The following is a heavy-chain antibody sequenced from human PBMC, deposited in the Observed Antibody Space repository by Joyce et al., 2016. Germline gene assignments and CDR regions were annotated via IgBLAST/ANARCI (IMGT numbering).Heavy chain of an antibody. CDR2: SSGDT. Sequence: QMQLQESGPGLVKPSETLSLSCTVSGASVSSRSYHWGWVRQPPGKGLECVGSSGDTNYNPALDSRVIISTDTSKNQFSLRLTSVTAADTAVYYCAIYKAGGGGSGYWGPGTLVTVSS. CDR1: GASVSSRSYH. V-gene: IGHV4-61*01. CDR3: AIYKAGGGGSGY. D-gene: IGHD3-10*01. J-gene: IGHJ4*02.